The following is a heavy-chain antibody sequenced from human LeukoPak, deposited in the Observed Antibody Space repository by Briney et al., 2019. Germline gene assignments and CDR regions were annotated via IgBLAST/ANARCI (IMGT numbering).Heavy chain of an antibody. CDR3: AKAELGVDTFFDY. CDR2: ISGSSSTI. CDR1: GFTFSSYS. V-gene: IGHV3-48*01. D-gene: IGHD3-3*01. Sequence: GGSLRLSCAASGFTFSSYSMNWVRQAPGKGLEWVSYISGSSSTIYYADSVKGRFTISRDNSKRTLFLQMNSLRAEDTAFYYCAKAELGVDTFFDYWGQGTLVTVSS. J-gene: IGHJ4*02.